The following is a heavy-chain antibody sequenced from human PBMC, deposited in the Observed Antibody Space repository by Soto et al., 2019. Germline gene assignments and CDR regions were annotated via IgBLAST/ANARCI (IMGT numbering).Heavy chain of an antibody. CDR1: GFTFSSYA. CDR3: AKDDILTGHYYYYGMDV. CDR2: ISGSGGST. V-gene: IGHV3-23*01. Sequence: GGSLRLSCAASGFTFSSYAMSWVRQAPGKGLEWVSAISGSGGSTYYADSVKGRFTISRDNSKNTLYLQMNSLRAEDTAVYYCAKDDILTGHYYYYGMDVWGQGTTVTVSS. J-gene: IGHJ6*02. D-gene: IGHD3-9*01.